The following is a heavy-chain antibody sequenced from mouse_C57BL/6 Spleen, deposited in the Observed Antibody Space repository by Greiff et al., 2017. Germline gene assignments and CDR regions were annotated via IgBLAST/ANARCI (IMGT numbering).Heavy chain of an antibody. Sequence: QVQLQQSGAELVMPGASVKLSCKASGYTFTSYWMHWVKQRPGQGLEWIGEIDPSDSYTNYNQKFKGKSTLTVDKSSSTAYMQLSSLTSEDSAVYYCARKRDDDYDVDYWGQGTTLTVSS. CDR1: GYTFTSYW. CDR2: IDPSDSYT. CDR3: ARKRDDDYDVDY. D-gene: IGHD2-4*01. J-gene: IGHJ2*01. V-gene: IGHV1-69*01.